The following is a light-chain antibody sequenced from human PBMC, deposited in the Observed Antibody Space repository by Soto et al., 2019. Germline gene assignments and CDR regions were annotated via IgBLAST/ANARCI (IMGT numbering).Light chain of an antibody. CDR3: QQYDNLPS. CDR2: DAS. CDR1: QDISNY. Sequence: DIQMTQSPSSLSASVRDRVTITCQASQDISNYLNWYQQKPGKAPKLLIYDASNLETGVPSRFSGSGSGTDFTFTISSLQPEDIATYYCQQYDNLPSFGGGTKVDIK. V-gene: IGKV1-33*01. J-gene: IGKJ4*01.